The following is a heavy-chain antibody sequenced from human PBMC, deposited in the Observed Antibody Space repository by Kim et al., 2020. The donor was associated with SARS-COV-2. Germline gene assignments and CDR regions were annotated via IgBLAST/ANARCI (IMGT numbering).Heavy chain of an antibody. Sequence: YVASVTGRFTMSRDNAKNSVYLQMNSLRSEVTATYYCAALDSVQVPGGIWGQGTLVTVSS. CDR3: AALDSVQVPGGI. V-gene: IGHV3-48*03. J-gene: IGHJ4*02. D-gene: IGHD3-10*01.